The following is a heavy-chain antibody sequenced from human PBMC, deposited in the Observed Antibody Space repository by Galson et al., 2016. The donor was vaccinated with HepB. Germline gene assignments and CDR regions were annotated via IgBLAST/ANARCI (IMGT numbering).Heavy chain of an antibody. V-gene: IGHV3-48*03. Sequence: SLRLSCAASGFTFRSYGMHWARQAPGKGLEWVSYTDSSGASVHYADSVKGRFTISRDNAKNSLFLQMNSLTSEDTAIYYCANEGPYSRNDYWGQGTLVTVSS. D-gene: IGHD5-18*01. CDR3: ANEGPYSRNDY. CDR1: GFTFRSYG. J-gene: IGHJ4*02. CDR2: TDSSGASV.